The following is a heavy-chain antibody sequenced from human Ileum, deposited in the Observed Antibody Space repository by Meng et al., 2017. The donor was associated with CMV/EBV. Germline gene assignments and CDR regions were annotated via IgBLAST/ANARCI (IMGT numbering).Heavy chain of an antibody. Sequence: QLQLEPCCADVKESGACVKLFCQASGYTFGSQDFTWVRQAPGQGLEWMGWINSYNGDTNYAQKFQGRVTMTTDTSTSTAYMELNSLKSDDTAVYYCARGIDYWGQGTLVTVSS. CDR1: GYTFGSQD. J-gene: IGHJ4*02. CDR3: ARGIDY. V-gene: IGHV1-18*01. CDR2: INSYNGDT.